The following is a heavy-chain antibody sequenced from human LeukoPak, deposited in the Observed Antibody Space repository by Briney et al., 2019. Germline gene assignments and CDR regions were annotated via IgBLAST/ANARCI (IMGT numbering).Heavy chain of an antibody. CDR2: ISWNSGSI. CDR3: AKDLGSSWYVGWFDP. D-gene: IGHD6-13*01. Sequence: GGSLRLSCAASGFTFDDYAMHWVRHAPGKGLEWVSGISWNSGSIGYADSVKGRFTISRDNAKNSLYLQMNSLRAEDTALYYCAKDLGSSWYVGWFDPWGQGTLVTVSS. V-gene: IGHV3-9*01. J-gene: IGHJ5*02. CDR1: GFTFDDYA.